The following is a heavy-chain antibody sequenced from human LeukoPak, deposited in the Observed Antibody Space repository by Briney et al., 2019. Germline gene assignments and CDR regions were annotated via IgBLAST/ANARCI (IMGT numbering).Heavy chain of an antibody. CDR1: DFSFTTYT. CDR3: AKQSLLLRGPLLIYYFDF. CDR2: ISGGDPTT. J-gene: IGHJ4*02. D-gene: IGHD3-10*01. V-gene: IGHV3-23*01. Sequence: GGSLRLSCAASDFSFTTYTMSWVRQAPGKGLEWVSSISGGDPTTYYADSVKGRFTISRDNSKNTLYLQMNSLRAEDTAIYYCAKQSLLLRGPLLIYYFDFWGQGTLVTVSS.